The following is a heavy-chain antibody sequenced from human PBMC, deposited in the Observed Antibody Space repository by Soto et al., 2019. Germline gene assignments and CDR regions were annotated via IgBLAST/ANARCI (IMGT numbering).Heavy chain of an antibody. V-gene: IGHV3-74*03. CDR2: IDTGGTGT. J-gene: IGHJ5*02. Sequence: EEPLVESGGGLVEPGGSQRLTCTASGFTFTDYWMHWVRQAPGKGLVWVSGIDTGGTGTQYADSVKGRFTISRDNAKNTLYLQMNSLRVEDTAVYYCARDRPHSWLDPWGQGTLVTVAS. CDR1: GFTFTDYW. CDR3: ARDRPHSWLDP.